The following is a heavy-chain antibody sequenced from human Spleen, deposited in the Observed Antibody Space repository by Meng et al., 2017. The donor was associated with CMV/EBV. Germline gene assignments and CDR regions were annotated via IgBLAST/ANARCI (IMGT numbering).Heavy chain of an antibody. J-gene: IGHJ6*02. CDR3: ARTRFGEHYYYGMDV. D-gene: IGHD3-10*01. V-gene: IGHV5-51*01. CDR1: GYSFTSYW. Sequence: GESLKISCKGSGYSFTSYWIGWVRQMPGKGLEWMGIIYPGDSNTRYSPSFQGQVIMSADKSISTAYLQWSSLKASDTAMYYCARTRFGEHYYYGMDVWGQGTTVTVSS. CDR2: IYPGDSNT.